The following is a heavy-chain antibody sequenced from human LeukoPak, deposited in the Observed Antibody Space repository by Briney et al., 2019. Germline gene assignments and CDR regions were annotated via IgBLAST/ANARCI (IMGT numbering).Heavy chain of an antibody. Sequence: QPGRSLRLSCAASGFTFSSYAMHWVRQAPGKGLEWVAVISYDGSNKYYADSVKGRLTISRDNSKNTLYLQMNSLRAEDTAVYYCARDESDGGVPVDYWGQGTLVTVSS. V-gene: IGHV3-30-3*01. J-gene: IGHJ4*02. CDR2: ISYDGSNK. CDR3: ARDESDGGVPVDY. CDR1: GFTFSSYA. D-gene: IGHD3-16*01.